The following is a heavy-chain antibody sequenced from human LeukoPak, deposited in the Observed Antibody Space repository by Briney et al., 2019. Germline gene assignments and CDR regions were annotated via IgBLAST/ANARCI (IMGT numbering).Heavy chain of an antibody. CDR3: ARGSQYYSDSSGYYSHDY. V-gene: IGHV4-39*01. Sequence: SETLFLTCTVSGGSISSSSYYWGWIRQPPGKGLEWIGSIYYSGSTYYNPSLKSRVTISVDTSKNQFSLKLSSVTAADTAVYYCARGSQYYSDSSGYYSHDYWGQGTLVTVSS. CDR1: GGSISSSSYY. D-gene: IGHD3-22*01. CDR2: IYYSGST. J-gene: IGHJ4*02.